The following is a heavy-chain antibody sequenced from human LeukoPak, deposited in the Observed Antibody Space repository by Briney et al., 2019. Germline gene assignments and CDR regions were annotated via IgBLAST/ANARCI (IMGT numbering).Heavy chain of an antibody. Sequence: RSGGSLRLSCAASGFTFSSYAMTWVRQAPGKGLEWVSAISGSGGRTHYADSVKGRFTISRDNAKNSLYLQMNSLRAEDTAVYYCAREGVVRGENWFDPWGQGTLVTVSS. D-gene: IGHD3-10*01. CDR2: ISGSGGRT. V-gene: IGHV3-23*01. CDR3: AREGVVRGENWFDP. CDR1: GFTFSSYA. J-gene: IGHJ5*02.